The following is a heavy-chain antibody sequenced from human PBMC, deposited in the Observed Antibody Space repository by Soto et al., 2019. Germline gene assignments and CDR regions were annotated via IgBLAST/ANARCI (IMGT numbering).Heavy chain of an antibody. D-gene: IGHD2-8*02. V-gene: IGHV1-2*02. CDR3: ARGDYGTGGYPFPYFDY. J-gene: IGHJ4*02. Sequence: HEHLVQSGAEVKRPGASLKVSCKASGYSFTGYYIHWVRQAPGQGLEWMGWINPDSGATNYEQNFQGRVTLTSDTSISTASMDLTSLKSDDTAVYYCARGDYGTGGYPFPYFDYWGQGTLVIVSS. CDR2: INPDSGAT. CDR1: GYSFTGYY.